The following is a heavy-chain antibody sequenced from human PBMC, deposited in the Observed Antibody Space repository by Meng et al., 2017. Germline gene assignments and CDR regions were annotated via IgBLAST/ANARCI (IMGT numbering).Heavy chain of an antibody. CDR1: GGSVSSGSYY. Sequence: VQLQASGPGLCRPSETLYLTCPVSGGSVSSGSYYWSWSRQSPGKGLEWIGYIYYSGSTNYNPSLKSRVTISVDTSKNQFSLKLSSVTAADTAVYYCARDCSGGSCYSIGVWGQGTLVTVSS. CDR2: IYYSGST. CDR3: ARDCSGGSCYSIGV. D-gene: IGHD2-15*01. J-gene: IGHJ4*02. V-gene: IGHV4-61*01.